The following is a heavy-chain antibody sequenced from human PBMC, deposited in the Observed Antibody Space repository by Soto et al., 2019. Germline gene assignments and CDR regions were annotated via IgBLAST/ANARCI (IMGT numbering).Heavy chain of an antibody. D-gene: IGHD3-3*01. CDR2: IYYSGST. CDR1: GCSISSSSYY. V-gene: IGHV4-39*01. Sequence: SETLSLTCTVSGCSISSSSYYWGWIRQPPGKGLEWIGSIYYSGSTYYNPSLKSRVTISVDTSKNQFSLKLSSVTAADTAVYYCARHPQIRFLEWLLFDYWGQGTLVTVSS. CDR3: ARHPQIRFLEWLLFDY. J-gene: IGHJ4*02.